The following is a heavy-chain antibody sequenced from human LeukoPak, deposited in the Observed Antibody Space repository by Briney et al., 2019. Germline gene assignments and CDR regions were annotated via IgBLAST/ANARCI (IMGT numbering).Heavy chain of an antibody. J-gene: IGHJ4*02. CDR1: GFPFNIYA. D-gene: IGHD3-22*01. CDR2: ISGSGGKT. V-gene: IGHV3-23*01. Sequence: GGSLRLSCAASGFPFNIYAMNWVRQAPGKGLEWVSGISGSGGKTYYADSVKGRFTISRDNSKNTLYPQMDSLRAEDTAVYYCAKDCVYYYDSSGPYYFDYWGQGTLVTVSS. CDR3: AKDCVYYYDSSGPYYFDY.